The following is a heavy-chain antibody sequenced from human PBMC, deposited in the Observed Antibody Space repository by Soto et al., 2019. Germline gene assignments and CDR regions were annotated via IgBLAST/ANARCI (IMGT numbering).Heavy chain of an antibody. V-gene: IGHV4-34*01. D-gene: IGHD2-15*01. Sequence: QVQLQQWGAGLLKPSETLSLTCAVYGGSFSGYYWSWIRQPPGKGLEWTGEINHSGSTNYNPSLKRRVAISLEPSKNQFSPKLSSVTAADTAVYYCASRPGCSGGSCYPHLGYWGQGTLVTVSS. J-gene: IGHJ4*02. CDR1: GGSFSGYY. CDR3: ASRPGCSGGSCYPHLGY. CDR2: INHSGST.